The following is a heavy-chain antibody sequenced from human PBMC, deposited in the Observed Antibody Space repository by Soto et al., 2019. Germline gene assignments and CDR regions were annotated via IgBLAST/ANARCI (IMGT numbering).Heavy chain of an antibody. J-gene: IGHJ5*02. CDR1: GFTFSSYG. D-gene: IGHD6-25*01. CDR2: IWYDGSNK. V-gene: IGHV3-33*01. CDR3: ARDRGRRSGWFDP. Sequence: QVQLVESGGGVVQPGRSLRLSCAASGFTFSSYGMHWVRQAPGKGLEWVAVIWYDGSNKYYADSVKGRFTISRDNSKNTLYLQMNSLRAEDTAVYYCARDRGRRSGWFDPWGQGTLVTVSS.